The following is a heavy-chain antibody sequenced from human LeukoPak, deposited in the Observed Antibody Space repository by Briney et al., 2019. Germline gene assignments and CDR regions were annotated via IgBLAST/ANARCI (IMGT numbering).Heavy chain of an antibody. CDR3: ARLKGLFDYFDY. Sequence: GSLRLSCVASGFTVSNKYMSWVRQAPGKGLEWVSVLYNAGSTYYADSVKGRFTISRDNSKNTLYLQMYSLRAEDTAVYYCARLKGLFDYFDYWGQGILVTVYS. D-gene: IGHD3-22*01. CDR1: GFTVSNKY. V-gene: IGHV3-53*01. CDR2: LYNAGST. J-gene: IGHJ4*02.